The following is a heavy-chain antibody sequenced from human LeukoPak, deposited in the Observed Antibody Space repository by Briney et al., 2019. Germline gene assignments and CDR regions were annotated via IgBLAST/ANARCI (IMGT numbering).Heavy chain of an antibody. CDR2: ISESGGNT. J-gene: IGHJ4*02. D-gene: IGHD2-15*01. CDR1: GFTFSNYA. Sequence: PGGSLRLSCAASGFTFSNYAMNWVRQAPGKGLEWVSGISESGGNTFYADSVKGRFTISRDNSKNTLFLQMNCLRAEDTAVYYCAVSPPIERVWHYFNYWGQGTLVTVSS. V-gene: IGHV3-23*01. CDR3: AVSPPIERVWHYFNY.